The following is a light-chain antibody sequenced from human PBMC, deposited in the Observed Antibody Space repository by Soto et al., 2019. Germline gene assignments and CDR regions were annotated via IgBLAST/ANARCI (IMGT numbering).Light chain of an antibody. J-gene: IGLJ2*01. V-gene: IGLV2-14*01. CDR3: TSYTASTTLMI. CDR2: EVT. CDR1: SSDVGDYNY. Sequence: QSALTQPASVSGSPGQSITISCTGTSSDVGDYNYVSWYQQHPGKAPKLMIYEVTNRPSGVSDRFSGYKSGNTASLTISGLQAEDEADYFCTSYTASTTLMIFGGGTKVTVL.